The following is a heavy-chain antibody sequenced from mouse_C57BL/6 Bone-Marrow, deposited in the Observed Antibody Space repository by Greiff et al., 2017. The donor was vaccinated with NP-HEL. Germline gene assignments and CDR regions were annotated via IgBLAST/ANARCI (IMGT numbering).Heavy chain of an antibody. CDR3: ARGESWGAFFDY. CDR2: IYPGDGDT. Sequence: QVQLKQSGPELVKPGASVKISCKASGYTFSTSWMNWMKQRPGKGLEWIGRIYPGDGDTHYSGNFEGKASLTADKSSNSAYMQLSSLTSGDSAVYFCARGESWGAFFDYWGQGTTLTVSS. V-gene: IGHV1-82*01. J-gene: IGHJ2*01. D-gene: IGHD6-1*01. CDR1: GYTFSTSW.